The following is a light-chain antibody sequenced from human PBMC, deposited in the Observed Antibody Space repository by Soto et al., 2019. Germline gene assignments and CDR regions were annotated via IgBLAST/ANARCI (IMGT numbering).Light chain of an antibody. J-gene: IGKJ1*01. Sequence: EIVMTQSPSTLSVSPGERATLSCRASQSASSSLAWYQQKPGQAPRLLIYGASVRATGVPARFRGSGSGTDFTLTIIRLEPEDFAVYYCQQYGSSPRTFGQGTKGDI. CDR1: QSASSS. V-gene: IGKV3-20*01. CDR2: GAS. CDR3: QQYGSSPRT.